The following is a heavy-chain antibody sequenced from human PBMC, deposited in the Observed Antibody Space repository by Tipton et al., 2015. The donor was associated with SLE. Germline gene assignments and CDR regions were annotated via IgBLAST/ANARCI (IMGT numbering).Heavy chain of an antibody. V-gene: IGHV1-69*01. Sequence: QSGAEVKKPGSSVKVSCKASGGTFSSYTISWVRQAPGQGLEWMGGIIPIFGTANYAQKFQGRVTITADESTSTAYMELSSLRSEDTAMYYCARDRSGKQQLADAFDIWGQGTMVTVSS. J-gene: IGHJ3*02. CDR2: IIPIFGTA. CDR1: GGTFSSYT. D-gene: IGHD6-13*01. CDR3: ARDRSGKQQLADAFDI.